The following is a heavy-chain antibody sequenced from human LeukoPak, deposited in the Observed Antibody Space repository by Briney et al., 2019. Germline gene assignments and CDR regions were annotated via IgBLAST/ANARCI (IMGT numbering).Heavy chain of an antibody. V-gene: IGHV4-34*01. J-gene: IGHJ4*02. Sequence: PSETLSFTCAVYGGSFSGYYWSWIRQPPGKGLEWIGEINHSGSTNYNPSLKSRVTISVDTSKNQFSLKLSSVTAADTAVYYCARGARVDYWGQGTLVTVSS. CDR2: INHSGST. CDR1: GGSFSGYY. CDR3: ARGARVDY.